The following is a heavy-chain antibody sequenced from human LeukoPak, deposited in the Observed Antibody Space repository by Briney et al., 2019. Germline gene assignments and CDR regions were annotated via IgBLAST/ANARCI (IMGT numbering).Heavy chain of an antibody. Sequence: PGGSLRLSCAASGFTFSSYSMNWVRQAPGKGLEWVSSISSSSSYIYYADSVKGRFTISRDNAKNSLYLQMNSLRAEDTAVYYCARGAHSLLYGDYAGDGMDVWGQGTTVTVSS. J-gene: IGHJ6*02. CDR3: ARGAHSLLYGDYAGDGMDV. CDR1: GFTFSSYS. D-gene: IGHD4-17*01. V-gene: IGHV3-21*01. CDR2: ISSSSSYI.